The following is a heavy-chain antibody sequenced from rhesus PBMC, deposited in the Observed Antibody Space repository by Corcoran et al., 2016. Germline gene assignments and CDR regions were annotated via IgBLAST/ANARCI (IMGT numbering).Heavy chain of an antibody. CDR2: IYWDDDK. V-gene: IGHV2-174*01. D-gene: IGHD5-24*01. CDR1: GFSLTTSGMG. CDR3: ARGEIVGTPFDY. J-gene: IGHJ4*01. Sequence: QVTLKESGPALVKPTQTLTLTCTFSGFSLTTSGMGVGWISQPPGKALERLALIYWDDDKSYRTSLKSRLTISKDTSKNQVVLTMTNMDPVDTDTYYCARGEIVGTPFDYWGQGVLVTVSS.